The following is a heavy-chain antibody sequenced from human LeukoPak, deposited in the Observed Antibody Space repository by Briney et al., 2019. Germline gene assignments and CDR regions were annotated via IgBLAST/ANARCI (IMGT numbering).Heavy chain of an antibody. CDR3: ARARRRDGYNYGFFWDY. D-gene: IGHD5-24*01. J-gene: IGHJ4*02. V-gene: IGHV4-61*02. CDR1: GGSISSGSYY. Sequence: SQTLFLTCTVSGGSISSGSYYWSWIRQPAGKGLEWIGRIYTSGSTNYNPSLKSRVTISVDTSKNQFSLKLSSVTAADTAVYYCARARRRDGYNYGFFWDYWGQGTLVTVSS. CDR2: IYTSGST.